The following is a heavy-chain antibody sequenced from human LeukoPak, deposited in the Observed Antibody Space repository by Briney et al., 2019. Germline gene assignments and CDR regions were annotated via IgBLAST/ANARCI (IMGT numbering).Heavy chain of an antibody. V-gene: IGHV3-15*01. CDR2: SRSHGGAT. J-gene: IGHJ4*02. CDR3: TTTPTVLTGY. Sequence: GGSLRLSCAASGFTFSNVYMDWVRQAPGRGLEWVGRSRSHGGATDHAAPVKGRFTISRDDSKNTLYLQMNSLKSDDTAVYYCTTTPTVLTGYWGQGTLVSVSS. CDR1: GFTFSNVY. D-gene: IGHD4-17*01.